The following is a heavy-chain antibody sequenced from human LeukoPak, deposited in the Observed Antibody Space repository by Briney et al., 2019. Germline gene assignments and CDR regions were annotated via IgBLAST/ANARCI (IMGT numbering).Heavy chain of an antibody. CDR3: ARARVNYYYYYMDV. CDR1: GGSISSSSYN. CDR2: IYYSGST. D-gene: IGHD4-23*01. V-gene: IGHV4-39*01. Sequence: SETLSLTCTVSGGSISSSSYNWGWIRQPPGKWLEWIGSIYYSGSTYYNPSLKSRVTISVDTSKNQFSLKLSSVTAADTAVYYCARARVNYYYYYMDVWGKGTTVTVSS. J-gene: IGHJ6*03.